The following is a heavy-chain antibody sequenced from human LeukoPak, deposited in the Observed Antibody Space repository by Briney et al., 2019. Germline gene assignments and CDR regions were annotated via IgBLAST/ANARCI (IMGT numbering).Heavy chain of an antibody. CDR3: ARSSGYSGYDPYFDY. V-gene: IGHV3-23*01. Sequence: PGGSLRLSCAASGFTFSSYAMSWLRQAPGKGLEWVSAISGSGGSTYYADSVKGRFTISRDNSKNTLYLQMNSLRAEDTAVYYCARSSGYSGYDPYFDYWGQGTLVTVSS. CDR2: ISGSGGST. J-gene: IGHJ4*02. D-gene: IGHD5-12*01. CDR1: GFTFSSYA.